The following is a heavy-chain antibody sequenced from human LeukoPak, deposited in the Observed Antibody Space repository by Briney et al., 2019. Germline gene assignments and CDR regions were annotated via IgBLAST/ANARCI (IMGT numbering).Heavy chain of an antibody. CDR3: ARGVRKTALRI. Sequence: SETLSLTCAVYGGSFSGYYWTWIRQSPGKGLEWIGEINHSIITNYNPSLESRVTISVDTSKGQFSLILRSMTAADTAVYYCARGVRKTALRIWGQGTLVTVSS. V-gene: IGHV4-34*01. CDR2: INHSIIT. CDR1: GGSFSGYY. J-gene: IGHJ4*02. D-gene: IGHD5-18*01.